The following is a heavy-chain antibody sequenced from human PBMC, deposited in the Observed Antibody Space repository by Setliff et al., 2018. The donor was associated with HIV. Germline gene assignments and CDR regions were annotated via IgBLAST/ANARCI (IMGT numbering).Heavy chain of an antibody. CDR2: MNPNSGNS. Sequence: ASVKVSCKASGYTFTGYYMHWVRQATGQGLEWMGWMNPNSGNSGYAQKFQGRVTMTRSTSFSTAYMELSNLTSEDTAIYYCARKHKVSLGRGIVVLWGFDPWGQGTLVTVSS. D-gene: IGHD3-10*01. CDR3: ARKHKVSLGRGIVVLWGFDP. J-gene: IGHJ5*02. V-gene: IGHV1-8*02. CDR1: GYTFTGYY.